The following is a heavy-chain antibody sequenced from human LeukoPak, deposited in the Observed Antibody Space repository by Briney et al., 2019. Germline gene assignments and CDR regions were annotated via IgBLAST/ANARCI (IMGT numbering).Heavy chain of an antibody. CDR1: GFTFSSYW. J-gene: IGHJ4*02. Sequence: QPGGSLRLSCAASGFTFSSYWMSWVRQAPGKGLEWVANIKQDGSEKYYVDSVKGRFTISRDNAKNSLYLQMNSLRAEDTAVYYCARVSGRLERQSDLDYWGQGTLVIVSS. V-gene: IGHV3-7*01. D-gene: IGHD1-1*01. CDR2: IKQDGSEK. CDR3: ARVSGRLERQSDLDY.